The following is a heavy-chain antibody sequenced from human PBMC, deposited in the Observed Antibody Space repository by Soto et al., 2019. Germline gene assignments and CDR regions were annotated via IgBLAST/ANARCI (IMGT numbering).Heavy chain of an antibody. CDR2: ISGNGDST. CDR1: GFTFRSYA. J-gene: IGHJ4*02. Sequence: PGGSLRLSCSASGFTFRSYAMHWVRQAPGKGLEYVSAISGNGDSTYYADSVKDRFTISRDNSKNTLYLQMSSLRPEDTAVYYWVKAVITRTRGTLDYGGKETLAPVPS. V-gene: IGHV3-64D*06. CDR3: VKAVITRTRGTLDY. D-gene: IGHD1-7*01.